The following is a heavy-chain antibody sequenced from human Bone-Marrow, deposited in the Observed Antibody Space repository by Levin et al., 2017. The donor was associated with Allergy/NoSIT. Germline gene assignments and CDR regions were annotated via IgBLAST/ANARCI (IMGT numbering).Heavy chain of an antibody. CDR3: AKDIGAAMVYPLDD. CDR1: GFTFSSYG. CDR2: ISYDGSNK. D-gene: IGHD5-18*01. Sequence: GGSLRLSCAASGFTFSSYGMHWVRQAPGKGLEWVAVISYDGSNKYYADSVKGRFTISRDNSKNTLYLQMNSLRAEDTAVYYCAKDIGAAMVYPLDDWGQGTLVTVSS. J-gene: IGHJ4*02. V-gene: IGHV3-30*18.